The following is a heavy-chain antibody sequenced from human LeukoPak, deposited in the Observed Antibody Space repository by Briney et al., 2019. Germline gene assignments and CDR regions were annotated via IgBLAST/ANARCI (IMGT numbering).Heavy chain of an antibody. V-gene: IGHV1-69*13. CDR1: GGTFSSYA. D-gene: IGHD2-8*02. Sequence: SVTVSCTASGGTFSSYAISWVRQAPGQGLEWMGGIIPIFGTANYAQKFQGRVTITADESTSTAYMELSSLRSEDTAVYYCARGGLSNWWGFPQDNWFDPWGQGTLVTVSS. CDR3: ARGGLSNWWGFPQDNWFDP. J-gene: IGHJ5*02. CDR2: IIPIFGTA.